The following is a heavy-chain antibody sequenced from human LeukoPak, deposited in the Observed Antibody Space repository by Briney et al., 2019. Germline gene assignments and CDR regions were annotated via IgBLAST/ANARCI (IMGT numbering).Heavy chain of an antibody. CDR3: ARDPQSSQQLVSY. Sequence: GGSLRLSCAASGFTVSRNYMTWVRQAPGNRLEMVSVIYSDGSTYYADSVKGRFTISRDNSKNTLFLQMNSLRAEDTAVYYCARDPQSSQQLVSYWGQGTLVTVSS. CDR2: IYSDGST. V-gene: IGHV3-53*01. CDR1: GFTVSRNY. J-gene: IGHJ4*02. D-gene: IGHD6-13*01.